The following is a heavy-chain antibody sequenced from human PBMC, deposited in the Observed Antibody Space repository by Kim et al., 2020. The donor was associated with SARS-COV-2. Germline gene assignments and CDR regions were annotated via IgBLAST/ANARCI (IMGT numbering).Heavy chain of an antibody. J-gene: IGHJ5*02. V-gene: IGHV3-74*01. CDR3: AKPRAVTGTGGFDP. D-gene: IGHD6-19*01. Sequence: AESVKGRFTISRDNAKNTLYLQMNSLRVEDTAVYYCAKPRAVTGTGGFDPWGQGTLVTVSS.